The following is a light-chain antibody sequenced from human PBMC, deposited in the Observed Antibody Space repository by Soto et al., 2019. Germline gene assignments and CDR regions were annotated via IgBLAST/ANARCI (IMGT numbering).Light chain of an antibody. J-gene: IGKJ1*01. CDR3: QQYKSSST. V-gene: IGKV1-5*03. Sequence: DIQMTQSPSSLSASVGATVTITCRASESISIWLAWYQQKPGKAPNLLINKASSLQSEVPSRFSGSGSGTEFTLTITSLQPDDFGVYYCQQYKSSSTLGQGTKVDIK. CDR2: KAS. CDR1: ESISIW.